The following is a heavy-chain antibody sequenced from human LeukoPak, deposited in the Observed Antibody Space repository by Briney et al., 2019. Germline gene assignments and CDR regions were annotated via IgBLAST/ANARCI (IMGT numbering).Heavy chain of an antibody. Sequence: GGSLRLSCAASGFTFRNYWMSWVRQAPGRELDWVATIKQEGNVKYYVDSVKGRFTISRDNADNSLYLQMNSLRVEDTAVYYCARLGGETTRFDLWGQGALVTVSS. CDR3: ARLGGETTRFDL. CDR2: IKQEGNVK. J-gene: IGHJ5*02. V-gene: IGHV3-7*01. D-gene: IGHD3-16*01. CDR1: GFTFRNYW.